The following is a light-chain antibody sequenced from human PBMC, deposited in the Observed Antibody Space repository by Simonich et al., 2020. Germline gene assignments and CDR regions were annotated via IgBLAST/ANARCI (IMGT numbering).Light chain of an antibody. J-gene: IGLJ2*01. V-gene: IGLV1-47*01. Sequence: QSVLTQPPSASGTPGRRVTISCSGTSSNIGSNYVYWYQQLPGAAPKLLIDRKNHPPSGLPDRISGSKSGTSASLAIRGLRSEDEADYYCAAWDDSLSGVVFGGGTKLTVL. CDR1: SSNIGSNY. CDR2: RKN. CDR3: AAWDDSLSGVV.